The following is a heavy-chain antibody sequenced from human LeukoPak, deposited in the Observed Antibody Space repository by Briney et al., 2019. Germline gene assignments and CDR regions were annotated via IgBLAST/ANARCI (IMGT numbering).Heavy chain of an antibody. CDR2: INSDGSST. D-gene: IGHD5-24*01. V-gene: IGHV3-74*01. Sequence: GGSLRLSCAASGFTFSSYWMHWVRQAPGKGLVWVSRINSDGSSTTYADSVKGRFTISRDNAKNTLYLQMNSLRAEDTAVYYCARAGGYNHYYYNYMDVWGKGTTVTISS. CDR3: ARAGGYNHYYYNYMDV. CDR1: GFTFSSYW. J-gene: IGHJ6*03.